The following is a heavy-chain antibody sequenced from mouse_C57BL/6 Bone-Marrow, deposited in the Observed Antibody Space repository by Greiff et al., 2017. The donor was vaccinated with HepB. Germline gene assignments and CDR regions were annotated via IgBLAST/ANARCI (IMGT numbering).Heavy chain of an antibody. CDR3: ARAPYYYGSSPYYAMDY. CDR1: GFSINSDCY. CDR2: TFYSGIT. V-gene: IGHV3-3*01. D-gene: IGHD1-1*01. J-gene: IGHJ4*01. Sequence: EVKLLESGPSLVRPSQTLSLTCTVTGFSINSDCYWIWIRQFPGNKLEYIGYTFYSGITYYNPSLESRTYITRDTSKNQFSLKLSSVTTEDTATYYCARAPYYYGSSPYYAMDYWGQGTSVTVSS.